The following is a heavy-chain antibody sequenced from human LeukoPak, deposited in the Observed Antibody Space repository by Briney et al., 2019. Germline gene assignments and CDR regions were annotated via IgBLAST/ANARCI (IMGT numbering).Heavy chain of an antibody. V-gene: IGHV3-21*01. J-gene: IGHJ6*04. D-gene: IGHD5-24*01. CDR1: GFTFSSYS. CDR2: ISSSSSYI. CDR3: ARDGAEMATSDV. Sequence: GGSLRLSCAASGFTFSSYSMNWVRQAPGKGLEWVSSISSSSSYIYYADSVKGRFTISRDNAKNSLYLQMNSLRAEDTAVYYCARDGAEMATSDVWGKGTTVTVSS.